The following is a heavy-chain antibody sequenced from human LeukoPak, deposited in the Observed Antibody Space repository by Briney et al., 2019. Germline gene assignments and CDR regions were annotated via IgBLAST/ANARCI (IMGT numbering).Heavy chain of an antibody. J-gene: IGHJ4*02. Sequence: GESLKISCRGSGYSFTTYWIGRVRQMPGKGLEWMGIIYPGDSDTRYSPSFQGQVTISADKSINTAYLQWTSLKASGTAMYYCARQTGLTAPVVSYWGQGTLVTVSS. CDR3: ARQTGLTAPVVSY. CDR2: IYPGDSDT. V-gene: IGHV5-51*01. D-gene: IGHD5-18*01. CDR1: GYSFTTYW.